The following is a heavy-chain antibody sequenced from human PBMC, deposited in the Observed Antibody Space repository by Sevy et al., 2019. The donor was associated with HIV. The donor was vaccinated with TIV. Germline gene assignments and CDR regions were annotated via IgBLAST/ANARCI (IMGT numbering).Heavy chain of an antibody. CDR1: GGSITSLC. Sequence: SETLSLTCTVSGGSITSLCWNWIRQPPGKGLEWIANIYYNGHINYNPSLKSRVTLSLDTSKNKFSLRLSSVTAADTAMYYCAGENAWGRGYSWGQGTLVTVSS. D-gene: IGHD1-26*01. V-gene: IGHV4-59*11. J-gene: IGHJ4*02. CDR2: IYYNGHI. CDR3: AGENAWGRGYS.